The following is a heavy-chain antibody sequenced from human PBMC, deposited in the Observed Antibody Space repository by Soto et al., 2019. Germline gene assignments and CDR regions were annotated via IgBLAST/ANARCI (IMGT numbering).Heavy chain of an antibody. V-gene: IGHV3-74*01. CDR3: ARESGDWPLNWFDP. CDR1: GFNFSNHW. J-gene: IGHJ5*02. D-gene: IGHD2-21*02. CDR2: ITSDGKSK. Sequence: GGSLRLSCAASGFNFSNHWMHGVRPRPAEGLVWVSRITSDGKSKAYAESVKGRFAISRDNAKNTLYLQMNGLTAEDTAVYYCARESGDWPLNWFDPWGQGTLVTVSS.